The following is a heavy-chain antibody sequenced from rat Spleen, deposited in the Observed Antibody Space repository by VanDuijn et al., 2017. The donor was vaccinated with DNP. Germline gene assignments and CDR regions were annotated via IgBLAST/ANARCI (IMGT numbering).Heavy chain of an antibody. CDR2: ISGSGGST. J-gene: IGHJ3*01. CDR3: ATSSYYGYDYGFAY. CDR1: GITFSDYG. Sequence: EVQLVESGGGLVQPGRSMKLSCAASGITFSDYGMAWVLQAPTKGLEWVATISGSGGSTYYRDSVKGRFTISRDNAQSTLDLQMNSLRSEDTATYYCATSSYYGYDYGFAYWGQGTLVTVSS. V-gene: IGHV5-25*01. D-gene: IGHD1-7*01.